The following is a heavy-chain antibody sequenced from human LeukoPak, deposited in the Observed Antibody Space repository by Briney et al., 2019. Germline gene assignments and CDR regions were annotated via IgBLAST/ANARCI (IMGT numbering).Heavy chain of an antibody. CDR1: GGSISGYY. Sequence: SETLSLTCTVSGGSISGYYWNWIRQPPGKGLEWIGYIYYSGSTNYNPSLKSRVTMSVETSKNQFSLKLSSVTAADTAVYYCARSQLARQQWLVRTPFDYWGQGTLVTVSS. CDR3: ARSQLARQQWLVRTPFDY. J-gene: IGHJ4*02. D-gene: IGHD6-19*01. CDR2: IYYSGST. V-gene: IGHV4-59*01.